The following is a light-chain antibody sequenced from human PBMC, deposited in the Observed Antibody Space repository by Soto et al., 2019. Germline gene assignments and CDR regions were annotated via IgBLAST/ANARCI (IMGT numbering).Light chain of an antibody. CDR2: SHN. CDR3: AAWDDSLNGWV. CDR1: SSNIGINT. V-gene: IGLV1-44*01. J-gene: IGLJ3*02. Sequence: QAVVTQPPSASGTPGQRVTISCSGSSSNIGINTVNWYQQLPGTAPKLLIYSHNQRPSGVPDRFSGSRSGTSASLAISGLQSEDEADYYCAAWDDSLNGWVFGGGTKVTVL.